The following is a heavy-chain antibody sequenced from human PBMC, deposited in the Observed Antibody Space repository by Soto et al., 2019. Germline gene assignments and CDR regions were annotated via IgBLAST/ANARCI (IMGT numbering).Heavy chain of an antibody. CDR2: FIPIFRTL. V-gene: IGHV1-69*01. CDR3: VIYRRIYYSDPHDEFVASDYEV. J-gene: IGHJ3*01. CDR1: GGIFGSHG. Sequence: QVQLIQSEAEVKKPGSSVRVSCTASGGIFGSHGFSWVRQAPGQRLEWVGGFIPIFRTLTYTEKFQARVRIAADESTNTVYLDLSSLTSEDTAVYYCVIYRRIYYSDPHDEFVASDYEVWGQGTMVSVSS. D-gene: IGHD3-22*01.